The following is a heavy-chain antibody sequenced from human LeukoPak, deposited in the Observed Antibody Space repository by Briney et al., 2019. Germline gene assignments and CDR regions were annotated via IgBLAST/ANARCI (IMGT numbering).Heavy chain of an antibody. Sequence: PGGSLRLSCEASGFTFSSYSMIWVRQPPGKGLEWVSYIRGGGTVTYYSDSVKGRFTISRDNAKKSLYLQMSSLRDEDTAVYYCARRQEWLVGLWGRGTLVTVSS. J-gene: IGHJ3*01. CDR1: GFTFSSYS. V-gene: IGHV3-48*02. D-gene: IGHD6-19*01. CDR3: ARRQEWLVGL. CDR2: IRGGGTVT.